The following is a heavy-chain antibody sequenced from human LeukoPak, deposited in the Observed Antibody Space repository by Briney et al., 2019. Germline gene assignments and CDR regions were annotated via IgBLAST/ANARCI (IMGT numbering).Heavy chain of an antibody. CDR2: IRYDGSTK. J-gene: IGHJ4*02. Sequence: GGSLRLSCAASGFTFSNYGMHWVRQAPGKGLEWVAFIRYDGSTKYYANSVKGRVTISRDNSKNTLYLQMNSLRAEDTAVFYCGKDPKPHYSSGWYEFWGQGTQVTVSS. V-gene: IGHV3-30*02. D-gene: IGHD6-19*01. CDR3: GKDPKPHYSSGWYEF. CDR1: GFTFSNYG.